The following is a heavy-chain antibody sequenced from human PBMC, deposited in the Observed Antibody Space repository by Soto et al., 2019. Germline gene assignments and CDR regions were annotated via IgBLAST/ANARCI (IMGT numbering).Heavy chain of an antibody. CDR3: ARAGITFGGVIPGP. CDR1: GGSISSYY. CDR2: IYYSGST. V-gene: IGHV4-59*01. Sequence: PSETLSLTCTVSGGSISSYYWSWIRQPPGKGLEWIGYIYYSGSTNYNPSLKSRVTISVDTSKNQFPLKLSSVTAADTAVYYCARAGITFGGVIPGPWGQGTLVTVSS. J-gene: IGHJ5*02. D-gene: IGHD3-16*02.